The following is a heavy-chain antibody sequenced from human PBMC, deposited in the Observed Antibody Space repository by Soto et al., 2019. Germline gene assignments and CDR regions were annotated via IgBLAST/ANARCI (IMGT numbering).Heavy chain of an antibody. Sequence: QVQLVQSGAEVKKPGASVKVSCKASGYTFTSYAMHWVRQAPGQRLEWMGWINAGNGNTKYSQKFQGRVTMTRDTSASTAYMEMSSPRTEDTSVYYCARYGHYVDYWGQRTLLTASS. V-gene: IGHV1-3*01. CDR2: INAGNGNT. CDR3: ARYGHYVDY. CDR1: GYTFTSYA. J-gene: IGHJ4*02. D-gene: IGHD4-17*01.